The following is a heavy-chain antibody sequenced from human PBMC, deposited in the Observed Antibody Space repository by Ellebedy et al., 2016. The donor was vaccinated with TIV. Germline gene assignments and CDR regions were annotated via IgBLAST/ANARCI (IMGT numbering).Heavy chain of an antibody. D-gene: IGHD3-10*01. CDR1: GDSIISSIHY. Sequence: SETLSLTCTVSGDSIISSIHYWGWIRQPPGTELEWIGSVSSSGRTYYSPSLRSRVTISADTSRNQFSLKLSSVTAADTAVYYCARPSGFGAFDIWGQGTMVTVSS. J-gene: IGHJ3*02. CDR2: VSSSGRT. V-gene: IGHV4-39*07. CDR3: ARPSGFGAFDI.